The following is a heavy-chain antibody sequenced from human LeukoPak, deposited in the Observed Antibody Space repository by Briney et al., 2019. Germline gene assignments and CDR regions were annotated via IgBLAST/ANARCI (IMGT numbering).Heavy chain of an antibody. J-gene: IGHJ4*02. D-gene: IGHD6-19*01. CDR3: IHKKSGQWLVY. CDR1: GFSLSGSGVS. Sequence: SGPTLVKSTQTLTLTCTFSGFSLSGSGVSVGWIRQPPGKALEWLANIYWDDEKRYSPPLKSRLTITMGTSRYQVLLTMSNMVPVDTATYYCIHKKSGQWLVYWGQGTLVTVSS. CDR2: IYWDDEK. V-gene: IGHV2-5*02.